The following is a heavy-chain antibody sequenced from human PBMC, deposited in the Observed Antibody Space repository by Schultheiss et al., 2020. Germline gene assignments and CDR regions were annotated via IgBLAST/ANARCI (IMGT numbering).Heavy chain of an antibody. V-gene: IGHV1-69*13. CDR2: IIPIFGTA. CDR1: GYSFTNYA. Sequence: SVKVSCKASGYSFTNYAIHWVRQAPGQRLEWMGGIIPIFGTANYAQKFQGRVTITADESTSTAYMELSSLRSEDTAVYYCGRDPHGGNSLSGMAYWGQGTPVTVSS. D-gene: IGHD4-23*01. J-gene: IGHJ4*02. CDR3: GRDPHGGNSLSGMAY.